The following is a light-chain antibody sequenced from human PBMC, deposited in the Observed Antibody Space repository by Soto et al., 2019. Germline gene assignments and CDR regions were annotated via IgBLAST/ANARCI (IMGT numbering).Light chain of an antibody. CDR3: QQYNNWPWT. V-gene: IGKV3-15*01. CDR1: QSISDT. Sequence: EIVMTQSPATLSVSPGGRATLSCRASQSISDTLAWYQQKPGQAPRLLIHGASTRATGFPARFSGSGSGTDFTLTINRLQSEDFAVYYCQQYNNWPWTFGQGPKVEL. CDR2: GAS. J-gene: IGKJ1*01.